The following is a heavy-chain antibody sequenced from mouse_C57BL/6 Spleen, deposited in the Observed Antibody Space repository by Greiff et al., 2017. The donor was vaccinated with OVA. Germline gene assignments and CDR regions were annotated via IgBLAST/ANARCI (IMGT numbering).Heavy chain of an antibody. V-gene: IGHV2-2*01. CDR1: GFSLTSYG. Sequence: VQLQQSGPGLVQPSQSLSITCTASGFSLTSYGVHWVRQSPGKGLEWLGVIWRGGSTDDNAAFISRLSTCKENYKCQAFFKMNSLRADDAAIYYCATYYGNYALAYWGQGTSVTVSS. CDR3: ATYYGNYALAY. D-gene: IGHD2-10*01. CDR2: IWRGGST. J-gene: IGHJ4*01.